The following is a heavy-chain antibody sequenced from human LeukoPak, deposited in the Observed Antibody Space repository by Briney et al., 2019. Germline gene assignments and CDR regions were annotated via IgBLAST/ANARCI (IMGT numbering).Heavy chain of an antibody. CDR1: GFIFSDYY. J-gene: IGHJ3*02. CDR3: VRGLSDGVTYAFDI. D-gene: IGHD3-3*01. V-gene: IGHV3-11*01. Sequence: GGSLRLSCKGTGFIFSDYYVSWIRQAPGKGLEWIAYISTRGNFIFYSDSVKGRFTTSRDDAKNSLYLQMNSLKDADTAVYYCVRGLSDGVTYAFDIWGQGTMVTVSS. CDR2: ISTRGNFI.